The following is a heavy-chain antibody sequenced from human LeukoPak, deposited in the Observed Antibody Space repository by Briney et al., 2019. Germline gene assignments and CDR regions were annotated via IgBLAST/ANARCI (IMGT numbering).Heavy chain of an antibody. CDR2: IYYSGST. CDR3: ARETQGAPDY. Sequence: SETLSLTCTVAGGSISSYYWSWIRQPPGKGLEWIGYIYYSGSTNYNPSLKSRVTISVDTSKNQFSLKLSSVTAADTAVYYCARETQGAPDYWGQGTLVTVSS. J-gene: IGHJ4*02. CDR1: GGSISSYY. V-gene: IGHV4-59*01.